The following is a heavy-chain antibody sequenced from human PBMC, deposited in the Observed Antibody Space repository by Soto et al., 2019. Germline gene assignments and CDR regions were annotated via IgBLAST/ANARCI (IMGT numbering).Heavy chain of an antibody. J-gene: IGHJ5*02. CDR1: GLTFSNYA. D-gene: IGHD2-2*01. CDR3: ARSPSVVLVPSSLGGNNWFDP. V-gene: IGHV3-23*01. Sequence: GGSLRLSCAASGLTFSNYAMNWVRQAPGTGLEWVSAISGSGARTYYADSVKGRFTISRENSENTLYLQMNSLRAEDTAVYFCARSPSVVLVPSSLGGNNWFDPWGQGT. CDR2: ISGSGART.